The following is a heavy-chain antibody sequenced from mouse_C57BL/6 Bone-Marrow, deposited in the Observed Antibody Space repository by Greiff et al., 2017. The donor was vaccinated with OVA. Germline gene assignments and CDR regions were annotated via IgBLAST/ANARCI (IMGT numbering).Heavy chain of an antibody. CDR1: GFSLTSYG. J-gene: IGHJ3*01. V-gene: IGHV2-2*01. Sequence: QVQLQQSGPGLVQPSQSLSITCTVSGFSLTSYGVHWVRQSPGKGLEWLGVIWSGGSTDYNAAFISRLSISKDNSKGQVFFKMNSLQADDTAIYYCARNRDSPFAYWGQGTLVTVSA. CDR3: ARNRDSPFAY. D-gene: IGHD3-3*01. CDR2: IWSGGST.